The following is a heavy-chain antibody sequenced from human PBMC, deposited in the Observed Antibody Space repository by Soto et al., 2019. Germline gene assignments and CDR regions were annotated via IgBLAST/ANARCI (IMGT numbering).Heavy chain of an antibody. CDR3: ARRAANHFTFDY. Sequence: SETLSLTCTFSGGSIISYYWIWIRQPPGKGLEWIGYISYSGSTNYNPSLKSRVTISVDTSKNQFSLKLSSVTAADTAVYYCARRAANHFTFDYWGQGTQVTVSS. CDR1: GGSIISYY. J-gene: IGHJ4*02. V-gene: IGHV4-59*01. D-gene: IGHD3-3*02. CDR2: ISYSGST.